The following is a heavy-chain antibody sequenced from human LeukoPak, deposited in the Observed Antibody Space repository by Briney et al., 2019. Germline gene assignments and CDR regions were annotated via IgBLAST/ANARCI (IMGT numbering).Heavy chain of an antibody. CDR3: ARLWRDGSNWHPDDN. CDR2: TSVNEGA. CDR1: GASVTAYL. D-gene: IGHD4-11*01. J-gene: IGHJ4*02. V-gene: IGHV4-4*07. Sequence: SETLSLTCTVSGASVTAYLWSWIRQPAGQGLEWIGRTSVNEGATYNPSLMSRVTMSVDTSKNQFSLRLTYMTAADTAIYYCARLWRDGSNWHPDDNWGQGTLVTVSS.